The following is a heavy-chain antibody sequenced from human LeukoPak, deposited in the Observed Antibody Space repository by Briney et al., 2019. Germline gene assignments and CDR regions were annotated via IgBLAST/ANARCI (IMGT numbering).Heavy chain of an antibody. CDR2: ISSSSSYI. Sequence: GGSLRLSCAASGFTFSSYSMNWVRQAPGKGLEWVSSISSSSSYIYYADSVKGRFTISRDNAKNSLYLQMNSLRAEDTALYYCAKAKITLIVVANPNSGALDIWGQGTMVTVSS. CDR1: GFTFSSYS. D-gene: IGHD3-22*01. V-gene: IGHV3-21*04. J-gene: IGHJ3*02. CDR3: AKAKITLIVVANPNSGALDI.